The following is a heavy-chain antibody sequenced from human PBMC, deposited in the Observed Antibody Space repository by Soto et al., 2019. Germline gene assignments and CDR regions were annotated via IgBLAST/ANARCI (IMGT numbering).Heavy chain of an antibody. CDR1: GGTFSSYA. V-gene: IGHV1-69*01. J-gene: IGHJ6*02. Sequence: QVPLVQSGAEVKKPGSSVKVSCKASGGTFSSYAISWVRQAPGQGLEWMGGIIPIFGTAHYAQQFQGRVTITADESTSTAYMELSSLRSEDTAVYYCARGPSGYCSRTSCDETRYYYDYYGMDVWGQGTTVTFSS. D-gene: IGHD2-2*01. CDR2: IIPIFGTA. CDR3: ARGPSGYCSRTSCDETRYYYDYYGMDV.